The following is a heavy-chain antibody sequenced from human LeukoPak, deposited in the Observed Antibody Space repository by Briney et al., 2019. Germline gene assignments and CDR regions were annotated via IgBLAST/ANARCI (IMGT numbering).Heavy chain of an antibody. D-gene: IGHD2-15*01. CDR3: ARDRPRARYFDY. CDR2: IIPILNVP. J-gene: IGHJ4*02. Sequence: ASVKVSCKASGGTFSSYAISWVRQAPGQGLEWMGRIIPILNVPNYAQKFEGRVTITADKSTNTAYMELSSLKSEDTAVHFCARDRPRARYFDYWGQGTLVTVSS. V-gene: IGHV1-69*04. CDR1: GGTFSSYA.